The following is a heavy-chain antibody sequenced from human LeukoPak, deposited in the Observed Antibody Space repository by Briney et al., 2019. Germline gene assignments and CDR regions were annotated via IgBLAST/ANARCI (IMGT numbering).Heavy chain of an antibody. CDR1: GFTFSSYN. CDR2: ISSTSRSYI. D-gene: IGHD6-6*01. V-gene: IGHV3-21*04. CDR3: AKGLVGSSIADFFDY. J-gene: IGHJ4*02. Sequence: PGGSLRLSCAASGFTFSSYNMNWVRQAPGKGLEWVSSISSTSRSYIYYADSVKGRFTISRDNAKNSLYLQMNSLRGEDMALYYCAKGLVGSSIADFFDYWGQGILVTVSS.